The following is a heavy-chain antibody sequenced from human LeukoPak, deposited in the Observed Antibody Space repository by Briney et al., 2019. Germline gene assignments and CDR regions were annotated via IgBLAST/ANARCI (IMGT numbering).Heavy chain of an antibody. V-gene: IGHV3-43*02. CDR3: ARRSGGFDY. CDR1: GFTFHGYA. D-gene: IGHD3-10*01. J-gene: IGHJ4*02. Sequence: PGGSLRLSCAVSGFTFHGYAMHWLRQPPGKGLEWVSLIRGDGGSTYYAASVKGRFTISRDNSKNSLFLQMNSLRTEDTALYYCARRSGGFDYWGQGTLVTVSS. CDR2: IRGDGGST.